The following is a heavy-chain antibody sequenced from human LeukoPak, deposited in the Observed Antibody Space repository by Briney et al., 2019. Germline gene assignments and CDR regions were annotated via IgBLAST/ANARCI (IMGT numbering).Heavy chain of an antibody. D-gene: IGHD6-19*01. CDR2: ISPYNSNT. CDR3: AREAPVAAGSDAFDI. Sequence: ASVKVSCKASGGTLSSYAISWMRQAPGQSLEWMGWISPYNSNTKYAQKLQGRVTMTTDTSTNTAYMEVRSLRSDDTAVYYCAREAPVAAGSDAFDIWGQGTMVTVSS. CDR1: GGTLSSYA. J-gene: IGHJ3*02. V-gene: IGHV1-18*01.